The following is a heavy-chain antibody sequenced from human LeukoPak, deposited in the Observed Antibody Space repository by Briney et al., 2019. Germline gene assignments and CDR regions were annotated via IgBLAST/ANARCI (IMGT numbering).Heavy chain of an antibody. J-gene: IGHJ5*02. V-gene: IGHV1-69*13. Sequence: SVKVSCKASGGTFISYAISWVRQAPGQGLEWRGGIIPIFGTANYAQKFQGRVTITADESTSTVYMEPSSLRSADTAVYYCARAKYCSSISCYILYNWFDPWGQGTLVTVSS. CDR2: IIPIFGTA. CDR1: GGTFISYA. CDR3: ARAKYCSSISCYILYNWFDP. D-gene: IGHD2-2*02.